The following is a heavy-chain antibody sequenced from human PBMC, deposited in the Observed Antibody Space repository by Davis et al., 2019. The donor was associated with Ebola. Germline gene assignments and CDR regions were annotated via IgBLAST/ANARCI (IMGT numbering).Heavy chain of an antibody. J-gene: IGHJ5*02. D-gene: IGHD3-3*01. V-gene: IGHV1-69*13. CDR3: ARDKNTYYDFWSGSWFDP. CDR2: IIPIFGTA. Sequence: SVKVSCKASGGTFSSYGISWVRQAPGQGLEWMGGIIPIFGTANYAQKFQGRVTITADESTSTAYMELSSLRSEDTAVYYCARDKNTYYDFWSGSWFDPWGQGTLVTVSS. CDR1: GGTFSSYG.